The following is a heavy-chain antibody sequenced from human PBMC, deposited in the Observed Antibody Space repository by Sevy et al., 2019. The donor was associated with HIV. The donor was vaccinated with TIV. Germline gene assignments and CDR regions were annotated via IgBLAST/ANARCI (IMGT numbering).Heavy chain of an antibody. CDR2: INSDGSSR. Sequence: GGSLRLSCVASAFTFSNYWMHWVRQAPGKGLVWVSRINSDGSSRSYADSVKGRFTISRDNARNTLYLQMDSLSAEDTAIYYCARDASNPSYRLAAQDFFDYWGQGALVTVSS. V-gene: IGHV3-74*01. CDR1: AFTFSNYW. D-gene: IGHD2-15*01. CDR3: ARDASNPSYRLAAQDFFDY. J-gene: IGHJ4*02.